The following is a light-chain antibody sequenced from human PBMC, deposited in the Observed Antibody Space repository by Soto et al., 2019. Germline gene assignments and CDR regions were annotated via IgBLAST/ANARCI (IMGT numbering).Light chain of an antibody. Sequence: QSVLTQPPSASGSPGQSVAISCTGTSSDVGGYNYVSWYQQYPGKAPKLIIYEVSNRPSGVPDRFSGSKSGNTASLTVSGLQAEDEAEYYCGSYGGSANLIFGGGTKLTVL. V-gene: IGLV2-8*01. CDR2: EVS. CDR1: SSDVGGYNY. J-gene: IGLJ2*01. CDR3: GSYGGSANLI.